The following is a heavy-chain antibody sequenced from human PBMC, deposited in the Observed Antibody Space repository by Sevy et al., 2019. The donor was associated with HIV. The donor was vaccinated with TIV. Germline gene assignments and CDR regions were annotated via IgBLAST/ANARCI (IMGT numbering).Heavy chain of an antibody. CDR2: INHSGST. V-gene: IGHV4-34*01. Sequence: SENLSLTCAVYGGSFSGYYWSWIRQPPGKGLEWIGEINHSGSTNYNPSLKSRVTISVDTSKNQFSLKLSSVTAADTAVYYCARGSGSYYHWGQGTLVTVSS. D-gene: IGHD1-26*01. CDR1: GGSFSGYY. J-gene: IGHJ5*02. CDR3: ARGSGSYYH.